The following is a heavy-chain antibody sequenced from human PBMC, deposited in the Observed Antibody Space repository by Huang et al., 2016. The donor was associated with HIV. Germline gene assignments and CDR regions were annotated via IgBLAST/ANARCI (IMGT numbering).Heavy chain of an antibody. D-gene: IGHD3-22*01. CDR1: GGSFRNFA. Sequence: QVQLVQSGAEVKKPGSSVKVSCKASGGSFRNFAIGWVRQAPGQGLGGMGGIIPTLGTANYAQKFQGRVTIIADESTSTAYMELSSLRSEDTAVYYCATVDYYDTSGPQRGYFDNWGQGTLVTVSS. CDR2: IIPTLGTA. CDR3: ATVDYYDTSGPQRGYFDN. J-gene: IGHJ4*02. V-gene: IGHV1-69*01.